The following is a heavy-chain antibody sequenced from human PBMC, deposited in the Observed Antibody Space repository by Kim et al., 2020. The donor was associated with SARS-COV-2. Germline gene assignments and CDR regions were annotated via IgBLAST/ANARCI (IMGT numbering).Heavy chain of an antibody. D-gene: IGHD6-13*01. CDR2: ISYDGSNK. J-gene: IGHJ3*02. CDR3: ARGGIAAADDAFDI. CDR1: GFTFSSYA. V-gene: IGHV3-30*04. Sequence: GGSLRLSCAASGFTFSSYAMHWVRQAPGKGLEWVAVISYDGSNKYYADSVKGRFTISRDNSKNTLYLQMNSLRAEDTAVYYCARGGIAAADDAFDIWGQGTMVTVSS.